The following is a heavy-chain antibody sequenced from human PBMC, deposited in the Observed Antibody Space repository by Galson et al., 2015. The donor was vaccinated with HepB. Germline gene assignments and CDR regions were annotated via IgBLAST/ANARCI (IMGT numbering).Heavy chain of an antibody. D-gene: IGHD3-3*01. CDR2: IYSGGST. J-gene: IGHJ5*02. V-gene: IGHV3-53*01. CDR1: GFTVSSNY. CDR3: ARAFWSGYFNWFDP. Sequence: SLRLSCAATGFTVSSNYMSWVRQAPGKGLEWVSVIYSGGSTYYADSVKGRFTISRDNSKNTLYLQMNSLRAEDTAVYYCARAFWSGYFNWFDPWGQGTLVTVSS.